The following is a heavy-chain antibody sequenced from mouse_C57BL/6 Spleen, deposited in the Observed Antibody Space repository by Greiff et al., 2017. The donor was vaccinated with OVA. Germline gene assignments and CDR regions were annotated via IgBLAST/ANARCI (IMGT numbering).Heavy chain of an antibody. CDR1: GYTFTNYW. CDR2: IDNSDSYT. V-gene: IGHV1-50*01. J-gene: IGHJ3*01. CDR3: AKDLSFAY. Sequence: QVQLQQPGAELVKPGASVKLSCKASGYTFTNYWMQWVQQRPGQGLEWIGEIDNSDSYTNYNQKFKGKATLTVDTSSSTAYLQLSSLTSEDSAVYYCAKDLSFAYWGQGTLVTVSA.